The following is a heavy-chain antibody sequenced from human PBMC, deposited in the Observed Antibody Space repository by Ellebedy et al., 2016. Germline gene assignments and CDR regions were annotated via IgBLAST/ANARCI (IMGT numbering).Heavy chain of an antibody. CDR1: GFTFSDYY. D-gene: IGHD1-26*01. CDR2: SKNKANSYTS. J-gene: IGHJ4*02. CDR3: ARDKIGSYDY. V-gene: IGHV3-72*01. Sequence: GGSLRLSXAASGFTFSDYYMDWVRQVPGKGLEWVGRSKNKANSYTSHYGASVRDRFTIPRDGSKDLLFLQMNSLQTEDTAVYFCARDKIGSYDYWGQGTLVTVSS.